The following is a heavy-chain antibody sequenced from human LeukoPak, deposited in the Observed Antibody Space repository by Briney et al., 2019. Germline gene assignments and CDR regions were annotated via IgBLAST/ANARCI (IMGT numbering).Heavy chain of an antibody. CDR1: GYTFTGYY. D-gene: IGHD6-19*01. CDR2: INPNSGGT. J-gene: IGHJ4*02. CDR3: ARRGEIAVAGFWGGY. Sequence: ASVKVSCKASGYTFTGYYMHWVRQAPGQGLEWMGWINPNSGGTNYAQKFQGWVTMTRNTSISTAYMELSSLRSEGTAVYYCARRGEIAVAGFWGGYWGQGTLVTVSS. V-gene: IGHV1-2*04.